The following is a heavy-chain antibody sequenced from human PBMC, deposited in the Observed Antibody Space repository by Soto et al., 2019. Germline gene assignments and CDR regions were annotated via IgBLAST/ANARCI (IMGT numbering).Heavy chain of an antibody. V-gene: IGHV3-21*01. Sequence: GGSLRLSCAASGFTFSSYAMNWVRQTQEKGLEWVSSISSTSSYTHYSDSVKGRFTISRDHANNSLFLQINSLRAEDTATYYCARDLALAGNYWGQGVLVTVSS. J-gene: IGHJ4*02. D-gene: IGHD6-19*01. CDR1: GFTFSSYA. CDR3: ARDLALAGNY. CDR2: ISSTSSYT.